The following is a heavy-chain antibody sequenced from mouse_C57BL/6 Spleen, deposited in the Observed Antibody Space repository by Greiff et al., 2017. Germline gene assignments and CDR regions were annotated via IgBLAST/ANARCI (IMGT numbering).Heavy chain of an antibody. CDR2: IWSGGST. J-gene: IGHJ3*01. V-gene: IGHV2-2*01. CDR3: ARNDGYYEEFAY. D-gene: IGHD2-3*01. CDR1: GFSLPSYG. Sequence: QVQLKESGPGLVQPSQSLSITCTVSGFSLPSYGVHWVRQSPGKGLEWLGVIWSGGSTDYNAAFISRLSISKDKSKSQVFFKMNSLQADDAAIYYCARNDGYYEEFAYWGQGTLVTVSA.